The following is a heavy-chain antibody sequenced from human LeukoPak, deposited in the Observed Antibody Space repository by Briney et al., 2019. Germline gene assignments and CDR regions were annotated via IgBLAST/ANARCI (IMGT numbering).Heavy chain of an antibody. V-gene: IGHV3-66*01. Sequence: GGSLRLSCAASGFTVSSSCMNWVRQPPGKGLEWVSVIYSGGSTYYADSVKGRFTISRDNSKNTLYLQMNSLRGGDTAVYFCARGFLEGYYYYYGMDVWGQGTTVTVSS. J-gene: IGHJ6*02. D-gene: IGHD3-3*01. CDR1: GFTVSSSC. CDR2: IYSGGST. CDR3: ARGFLEGYYYYYGMDV.